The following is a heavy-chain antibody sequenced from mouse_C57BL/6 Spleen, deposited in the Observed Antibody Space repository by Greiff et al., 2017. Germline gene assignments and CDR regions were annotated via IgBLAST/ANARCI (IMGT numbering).Heavy chain of an antibody. CDR3: ARGGKGYFDV. V-gene: IGHV1-9*01. D-gene: IGHD2-1*01. Sequence: QVQLQQSGAELMKPGASVKLSCKATGYTFTGYWIEWVKQRPGHGLEWIGEILPGSGSTNYNGKFKGKATFTADTSSNTAYMQLSSLTTEDSAIYYCARGGKGYFDVWGTGTTVTVSS. CDR1: GYTFTGYW. J-gene: IGHJ1*03. CDR2: ILPGSGST.